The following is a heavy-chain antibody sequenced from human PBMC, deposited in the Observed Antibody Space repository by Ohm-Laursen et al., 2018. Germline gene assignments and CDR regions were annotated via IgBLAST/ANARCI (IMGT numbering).Heavy chain of an antibody. V-gene: IGHV4-4*07. CDR2: LYTSGST. Sequence: SETLSLTCTVSGGSFISYYWSWIRQPAGKGLEWIGRLYTSGSTNYNPSLKSRVTMSLDTSKKQFSLELSSVTAADTAVYYCARVNGGSGVNDWFDPWGQGTLVTVSS. CDR3: ARVNGGSGVNDWFDP. J-gene: IGHJ5*02. CDR1: GGSFISYY. D-gene: IGHD6-19*01.